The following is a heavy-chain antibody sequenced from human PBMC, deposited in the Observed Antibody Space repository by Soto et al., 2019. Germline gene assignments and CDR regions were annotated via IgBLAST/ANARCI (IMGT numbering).Heavy chain of an antibody. CDR2: IWYDGSNK. V-gene: IGHV3-30*02. Sequence: GSLRLSCAASGFTFSSYGMHWVRQAPGKGLEWVAVIWYDGSNKYYADSVKGRFTISRDNSKDTLYLQMNSLRAEDTAVYYCAKDLSGRYDILTGYYTDYWGQGTLVTVSS. CDR1: GFTFSSYG. J-gene: IGHJ4*02. D-gene: IGHD3-9*01. CDR3: AKDLSGRYDILTGYYTDY.